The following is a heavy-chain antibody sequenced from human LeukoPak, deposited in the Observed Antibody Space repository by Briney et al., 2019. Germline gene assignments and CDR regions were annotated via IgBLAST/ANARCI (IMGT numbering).Heavy chain of an antibody. V-gene: IGHV1-2*02. CDR1: GYIFSDYY. CDR2: INPKTGAA. D-gene: IGHD6-13*01. Sequence: ASVKVSCKASGYIFSDYYMHWVRQAPGQGLEWLGWINPKTGAADYAQQFRGRVTMTGDTSINTDFMEMKRVTSDDTAVYYCARGAEAETSPLDFWGQGTLVIVS. J-gene: IGHJ4*02. CDR3: ARGAEAETSPLDF.